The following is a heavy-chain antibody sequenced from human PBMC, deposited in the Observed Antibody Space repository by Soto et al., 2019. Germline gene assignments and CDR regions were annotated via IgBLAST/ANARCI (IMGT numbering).Heavy chain of an antibody. CDR2: IKQDGSNE. D-gene: IGHD2-8*01. J-gene: IGHJ5*01. CDR1: GFAFWGDW. V-gene: IGHV3-7*01. CDR3: ARPFYGAFSYGHGDS. Sequence: GGSLRLSCVASGFAFWGDWMNWVRQAPGKGLEWVANIKQDGSNEQYLESVGGRFTISRDNAKSSLYLQMNSLRAEDTALYYCARPFYGAFSYGHGDSWGQGTLVTVSS.